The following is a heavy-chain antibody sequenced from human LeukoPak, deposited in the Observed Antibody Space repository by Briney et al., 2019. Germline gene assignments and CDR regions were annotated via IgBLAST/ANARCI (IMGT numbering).Heavy chain of an antibody. CDR3: ARDGRNYYDRSGYYSALAY. CDR2: ISSSSSYI. V-gene: IGHV3-21*03. J-gene: IGHJ4*02. D-gene: IGHD3-22*01. Sequence: GGSLRLSCAASGFTFSSYSMDWVRQAPGKGLEWVSSISSSSSYIYYADSVKGRFTISRDNAKNSLYLQMNSLRADDTAVYYCARDGRNYYDRSGYYSALAYWGQGTLVTVSS. CDR1: GFTFSSYS.